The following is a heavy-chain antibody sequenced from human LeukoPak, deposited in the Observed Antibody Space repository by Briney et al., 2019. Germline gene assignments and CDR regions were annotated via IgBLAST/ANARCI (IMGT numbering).Heavy chain of an antibody. D-gene: IGHD4-17*01. Sequence: TSSETLSLICTVSGGFISSRSYCWGWIRQPAGKGLQWIGSMYSSGSTYYHPSLKSRVPISVDTSKNQFSLKLSALTAADTAVYYCADDYGDYGGAFYIWGQGTMVTVSS. V-gene: IGHV4-39*01. CDR2: MYSSGST. J-gene: IGHJ3*02. CDR3: ADDYGDYGGAFYI. CDR1: GGFISSRSYC.